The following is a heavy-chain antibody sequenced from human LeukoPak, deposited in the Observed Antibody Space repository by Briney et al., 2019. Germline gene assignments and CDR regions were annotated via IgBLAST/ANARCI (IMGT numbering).Heavy chain of an antibody. CDR3: ARGYQLLIFDY. D-gene: IGHD2-2*01. V-gene: IGHV1-24*01. CDR1: GYTLTELS. Sequence: ASVKVSCKVSGYTLTELSMHWVRQAPGKGLEWMGGFDPEDGETIYAQKFQGRVTITADKSTSTAYMELSSLRSEDTAVYYCARGYQLLIFDYWGQGTLVTVSS. CDR2: FDPEDGET. J-gene: IGHJ4*02.